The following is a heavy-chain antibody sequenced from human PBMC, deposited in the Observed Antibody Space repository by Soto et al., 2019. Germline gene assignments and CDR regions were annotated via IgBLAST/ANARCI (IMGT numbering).Heavy chain of an antibody. Sequence: GGSLRLSCAASGLTFSSYAMSWVRQAPGKGLEWVSAISGSGGSTYYADSVKGRFTISRDNSKNTLYLQMNSLRAEDTAVYYCAKDSGYCSGGSCYYVGNWFDPWGQGTLVTVSS. D-gene: IGHD2-15*01. V-gene: IGHV3-23*01. J-gene: IGHJ5*02. CDR1: GLTFSSYA. CDR2: ISGSGGST. CDR3: AKDSGYCSGGSCYYVGNWFDP.